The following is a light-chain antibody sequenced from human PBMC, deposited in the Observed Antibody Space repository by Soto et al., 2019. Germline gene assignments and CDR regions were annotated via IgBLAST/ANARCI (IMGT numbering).Light chain of an antibody. V-gene: IGKV1-5*03. J-gene: IGKJ2*01. CDR3: QHYDSYPYT. CDR2: KAS. Sequence: DIQMTQSPSTVSASVGDRVTITCRASQSISTWLAWYQQKPGKAPRLLIYKASSLESGVLSRFTGSGSGTQFTLIIDSLQPDDSATYYCQHYDSYPYTFGQGTKLEI. CDR1: QSISTW.